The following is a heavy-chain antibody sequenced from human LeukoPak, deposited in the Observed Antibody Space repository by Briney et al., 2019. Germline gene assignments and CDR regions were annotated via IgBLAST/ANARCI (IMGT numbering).Heavy chain of an antibody. D-gene: IGHD3-9*01. CDR3: AKDVGRYFDWSTGRFDP. V-gene: IGHV3-9*01. Sequence: GRSLRLSCAASGFTFDDYAMPWVRQAPGKGLEWVSGISWNSGSIGYADSVKGRFTISRDNAKNSLYLQMNSLRAEDTALYYCAKDVGRYFDWSTGRFDPWGQGTLVTVSS. J-gene: IGHJ5*02. CDR1: GFTFDDYA. CDR2: ISWNSGSI.